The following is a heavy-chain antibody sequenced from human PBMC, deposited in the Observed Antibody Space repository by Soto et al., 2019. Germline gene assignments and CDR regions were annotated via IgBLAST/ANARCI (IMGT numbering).Heavy chain of an antibody. CDR2: ISYDGSSK. D-gene: IGHD3-22*01. CDR3: ARERADYYDSSGYYPPGN. V-gene: IGHV3-30-3*01. Sequence: GSLRLSCAASGFTFSSYAMHWVRQAPGKGLEWVAVISYDGSSKYYADSVKGRFTISRDNSKNTLYLQMNSLRAEDTAVYYCARERADYYDSSGYYPPGNWGQGTLVTVSS. J-gene: IGHJ4*02. CDR1: GFTFSSYA.